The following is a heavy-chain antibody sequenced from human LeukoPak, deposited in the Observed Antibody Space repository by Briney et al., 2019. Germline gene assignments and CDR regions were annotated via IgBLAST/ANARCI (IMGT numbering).Heavy chain of an antibody. CDR3: ARVVAAGRTRENFDY. CDR2: ISSSSSYI. V-gene: IGHV3-21*01. D-gene: IGHD6-13*01. Sequence: KAGGSLRLSCAASGFTFSSYSMSWVRQAPGKGLEWVSSISSSSSYIYYADSVKGRFTISRDNAKNSLYLQMNSLRAEDTAVYYCARVVAAGRTRENFDYWGQGTLVTVSS. CDR1: GFTFSSYS. J-gene: IGHJ4*02.